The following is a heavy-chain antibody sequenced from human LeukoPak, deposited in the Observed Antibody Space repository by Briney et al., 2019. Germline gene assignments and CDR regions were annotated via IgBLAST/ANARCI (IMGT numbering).Heavy chain of an antibody. Sequence: SETLSLTCTVSGGSISSYYWSWIRQPPGKGLEWIGYIYYSGSTNYNPSLKSRVTISVDTSKNQFSLKLSSVTAADTAVYYCAGQSLAMRYFRHWGQGTLVTVSS. V-gene: IGHV4-59*01. CDR1: GGSISSYY. CDR3: AGQSLAMRYFRH. J-gene: IGHJ1*01. CDR2: IYYSGST.